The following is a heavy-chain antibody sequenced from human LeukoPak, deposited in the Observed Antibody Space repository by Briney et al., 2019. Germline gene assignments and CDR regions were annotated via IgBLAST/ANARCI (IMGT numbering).Heavy chain of an antibody. Sequence: GGSLRLSCAASGFTFNNYWMSWVRQAPGKGLEWVANITQDGSEKYYVDSVKGRFTVSRDNAKNSLYLQLNSLRAEDTAAFYCARFSRSSYGGYYFDYWGQGTLVTVSS. D-gene: IGHD6-6*01. J-gene: IGHJ4*02. CDR3: ARFSRSSYGGYYFDY. CDR2: ITQDGSEK. V-gene: IGHV3-7*01. CDR1: GFTFNNYW.